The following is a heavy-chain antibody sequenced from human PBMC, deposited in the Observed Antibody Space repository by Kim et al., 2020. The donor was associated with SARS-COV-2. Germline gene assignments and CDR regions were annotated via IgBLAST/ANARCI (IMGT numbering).Heavy chain of an antibody. D-gene: IGHD3-10*01. Sequence: SETLSLTCTVSGGSISSYYWSWIRQPPGKGLEWIGYIYYSGSTNYNPSLKSRVTISVDTSKNQFSLKLSSVTAADTAVYYCARGTYYYGSGLNWFDPWGQGTLVTVSS. CDR3: ARGTYYYGSGLNWFDP. CDR2: IYYSGST. V-gene: IGHV4-59*13. CDR1: GGSISSYY. J-gene: IGHJ5*02.